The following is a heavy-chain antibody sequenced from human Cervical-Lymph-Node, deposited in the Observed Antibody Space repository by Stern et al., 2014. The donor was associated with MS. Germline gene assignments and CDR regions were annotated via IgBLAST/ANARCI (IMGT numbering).Heavy chain of an antibody. Sequence: QVQLVQSGAEVKKPGSSVKVSCKASGGTFSRYAISWVRQAPGHGLEWMGGIIPIFGTADYAQKFQGRVTITADKSTNTVYMKLSSLRSEDTAVYYCARDSGSSWYEGYFDYWGQGTLVTVSS. CDR2: IIPIFGTA. CDR3: ARDSGSSWYEGYFDY. J-gene: IGHJ4*02. CDR1: GGTFSRYA. D-gene: IGHD6-13*01. V-gene: IGHV1-69*06.